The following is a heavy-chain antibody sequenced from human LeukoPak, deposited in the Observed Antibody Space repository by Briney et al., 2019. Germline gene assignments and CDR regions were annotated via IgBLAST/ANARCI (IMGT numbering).Heavy chain of an antibody. CDR1: GYTFTGYY. Sequence: ASVKVSCKASGYTFTGYYMHWVRQAPGQGLEWMGWINPNSDGTNYAQKFQGRVTMTRDTSISTAYMELSRLRSDDTAVYYCARDRGTGTDAIDIWGQGTMVTVSS. D-gene: IGHD7-27*01. CDR2: INPNSDGT. CDR3: ARDRGTGTDAIDI. J-gene: IGHJ3*02. V-gene: IGHV1-2*02.